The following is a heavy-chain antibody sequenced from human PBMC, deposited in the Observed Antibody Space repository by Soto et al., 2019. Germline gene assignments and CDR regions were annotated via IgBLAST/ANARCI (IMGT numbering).Heavy chain of an antibody. Sequence: QFQLVQSGAEVKKPGASVKVSCKASGYNFTRFGISWVRQAPGHGLEWMGWMGAHCGHTRQAQKFHGRLTMTTHPSMNAAYIELRTLTSVDAALYCFGRVGQKPAREDYYPLAGMDISGHGTAVIVSS. J-gene: IGHJ6*02. CDR3: GRVGQKPAREDYYPLAGMDI. D-gene: IGHD3-22*01. V-gene: IGHV1-18*01. CDR1: GYNFTRFG. CDR2: MGAHCGHT.